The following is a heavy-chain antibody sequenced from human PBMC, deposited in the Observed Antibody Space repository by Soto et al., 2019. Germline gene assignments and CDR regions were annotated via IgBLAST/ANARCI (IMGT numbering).Heavy chain of an antibody. J-gene: IGHJ6*03. CDR3: ARLDFWSGYSTYYYYYMDV. Sequence: GGSLRLSCTASGVHFISYWMSWVRQAPGKGLEWVANIKQDGSEKYYVDSVKGRFTISRDNAKNSLYLQMNSLRAEDTAVYYCARLDFWSGYSTYYYYYMDVWGKGTTVTVSS. D-gene: IGHD3-3*01. CDR2: IKQDGSEK. CDR1: GVHFISYW. V-gene: IGHV3-7*05.